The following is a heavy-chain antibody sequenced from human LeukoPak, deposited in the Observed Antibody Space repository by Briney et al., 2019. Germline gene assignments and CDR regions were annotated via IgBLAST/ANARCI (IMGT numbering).Heavy chain of an antibody. CDR2: IYYSGST. CDR1: GGSISSGDHY. Sequence: PSETLSLTCTVSGGSISSGDHYWSWIRQPPGKGLEWIGYIYYSGSTSYNPSLKSRVTMSVDTSKNQFSLKLSSVTAADTAVYYCVRGLGRRQFDYWGQGTLVTVSS. CDR3: VRGLGRRQFDY. J-gene: IGHJ4*02. V-gene: IGHV4-30-4*01.